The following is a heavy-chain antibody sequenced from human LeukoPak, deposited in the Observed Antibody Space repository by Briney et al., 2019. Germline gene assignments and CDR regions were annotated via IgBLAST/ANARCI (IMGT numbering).Heavy chain of an antibody. V-gene: IGHV3-20*04. Sequence: GGSLRLSCEASGFTFDDYGMSWVRQPPGKGLEWVSGIDRNGGSTDYADSVKGRFTISRDNAKNSHFLQMNSLRVEDTALYYCARGFRNGPFDYWGQGTLVTVSS. CDR1: GFTFDDYG. J-gene: IGHJ4*02. D-gene: IGHD2-8*01. CDR3: ARGFRNGPFDY. CDR2: IDRNGGST.